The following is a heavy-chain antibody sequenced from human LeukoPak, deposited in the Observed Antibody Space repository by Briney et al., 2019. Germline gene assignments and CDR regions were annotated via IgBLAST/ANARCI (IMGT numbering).Heavy chain of an antibody. CDR3: ARDPVRGYSYGYYGMDV. CDR2: IIPIFGTA. D-gene: IGHD5-18*01. CDR1: GGTFSSYA. V-gene: IGHV1-69*01. Sequence: SVKVSCKASGGTFSSYAISWVRQAPGQGLEWMGGIIPIFGTANYAQKFQGRVTITADESTSTAYTELSSLRSEDTAVYYCARDPVRGYSYGYYGMDVWGKGTTVTVSS. J-gene: IGHJ6*04.